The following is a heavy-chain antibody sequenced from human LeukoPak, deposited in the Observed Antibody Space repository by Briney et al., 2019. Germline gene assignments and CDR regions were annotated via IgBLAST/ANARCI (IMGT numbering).Heavy chain of an antibody. J-gene: IGHJ4*02. Sequence: SETLSLTCTGSGGSISSSSYYWGWIRQPPGKGLEWIGSIYYSGSTYYNPSLKSRVTISVDTSKNQFSLKLSSVTAADTAVYYCASSTKPAAIYFDYWGQGTLVTVSS. V-gene: IGHV4-39*01. CDR2: IYYSGST. D-gene: IGHD2-2*02. CDR1: GGSISSSSYY. CDR3: ASSTKPAAIYFDY.